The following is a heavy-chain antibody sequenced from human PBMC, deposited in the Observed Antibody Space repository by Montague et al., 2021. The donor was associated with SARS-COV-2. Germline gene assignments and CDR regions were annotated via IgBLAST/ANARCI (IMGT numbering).Heavy chain of an antibody. J-gene: IGHJ5*02. CDR2: MYNSGTT. CDR1: GVSISCGNCY. V-gene: IGHV4-39*01. D-gene: IGHD4-17*01. CDR3: ASHHYYGDDTLDNWFDP. Sequence: SETLSLTCTVSGVSISCGNCYWVWIRQPPGKGLDWIGSMYNSGTTYYNPSLKSRVTKSMDTSKNQFSLKLSAVTAADTAVYYCASHHYYGDDTLDNWFDPWGQGTPVTVSS.